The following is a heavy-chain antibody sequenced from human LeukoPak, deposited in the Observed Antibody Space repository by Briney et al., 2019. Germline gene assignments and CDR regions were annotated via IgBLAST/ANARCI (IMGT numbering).Heavy chain of an antibody. D-gene: IGHD2-15*01. J-gene: IGHJ6*02. Sequence: GASVKVSCKVSGYTLTELSMHWVRQAPGKGLEWMGGFDPEDGETIYAQKFQGRVTMTEDTSTDTAYMELSSLKSEDTAVYYCATSASAPAYYYGLDVWGRGTTVTVSS. CDR3: ATSASAPAYYYGLDV. CDR2: FDPEDGET. V-gene: IGHV1-24*01. CDR1: GYTLTELS.